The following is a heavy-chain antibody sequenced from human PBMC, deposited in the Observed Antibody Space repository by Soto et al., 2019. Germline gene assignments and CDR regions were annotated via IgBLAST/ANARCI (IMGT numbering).Heavy chain of an antibody. CDR3: ARDRGCSGGICYRDLGY. V-gene: IGHV3-48*01. D-gene: IGHD2-15*01. J-gene: IGHJ4*02. CDR2: ISSISNTI. CDR1: GFTFSTYS. Sequence: EVQLVESGGGLVQPGGSLRLSCEASGFTFSTYSMSWVRQAPGKGLEWVSYISSISNTIYYADSVKGRFTISRDNAKNSLYLHMNSLSAEDTAVYYCARDRGCSGGICYRDLGYWGQGTLVTVSS.